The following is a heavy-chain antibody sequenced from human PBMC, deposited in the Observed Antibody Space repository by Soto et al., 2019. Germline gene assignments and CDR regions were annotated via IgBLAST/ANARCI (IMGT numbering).Heavy chain of an antibody. CDR1: GYTFTSYY. J-gene: IGHJ4*02. CDR3: ARWHYYDSSGYYYGIDY. D-gene: IGHD3-22*01. CDR2: INPSGGST. V-gene: IGHV1-46*01. Sequence: GASVKVSCKASGYTFTSYYMHWVRQAPGQGLEWMGIINPSGGSTSYAQKFQGRVTMTRDTPTSTVYMELSSLRSEDTAVYYCARWHYYDSSGYYYGIDYWGQGTLVTVSS.